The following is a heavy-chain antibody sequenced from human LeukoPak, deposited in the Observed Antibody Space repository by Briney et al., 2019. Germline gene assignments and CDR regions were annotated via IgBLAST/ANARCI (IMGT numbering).Heavy chain of an antibody. Sequence: GGSPRLSCAASGFTFSSYGMHWVRQAPGKGLEWVAVIWYDGSNKYYADSVKGRFTISRDNSKNTLYLQMNSLRAEDTAVYYCAKGKHYGDYATPIPDYWGQGTLVTVSS. V-gene: IGHV3-33*06. J-gene: IGHJ4*02. CDR2: IWYDGSNK. D-gene: IGHD4-17*01. CDR1: GFTFSSYG. CDR3: AKGKHYGDYATPIPDY.